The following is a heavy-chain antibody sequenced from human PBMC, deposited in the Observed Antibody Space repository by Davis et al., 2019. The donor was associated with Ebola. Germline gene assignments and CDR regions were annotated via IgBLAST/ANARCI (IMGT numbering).Heavy chain of an antibody. CDR2: ISYDGSNK. CDR3: ATYTYSSYFDY. J-gene: IGHJ4*02. D-gene: IGHD6-13*01. Sequence: GESLKISCAASGFTFSSYAMHWVRQAPGKGLEWVAVISYDGSNKYYADSVKGRFTISRDNAKNSLYLQMNSLRAEDTAVYYCATYTYSSYFDYWGQGTLVTVSS. V-gene: IGHV3-30-3*01. CDR1: GFTFSSYA.